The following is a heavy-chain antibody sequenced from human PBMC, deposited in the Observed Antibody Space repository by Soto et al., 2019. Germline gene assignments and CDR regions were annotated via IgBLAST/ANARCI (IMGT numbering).Heavy chain of an antibody. Sequence: GESLKISCEVSNDNVNNYWIAWVRQLPGKGLEWMGRIDPSDSQTIYSPSFQGHVTISIDKSNSTAFLQWGGLTASDTAMFYCATSRIRVDSDYFDHPCQGTLVTVSS. CDR1: NDNVNNYW. V-gene: IGHV5-10-1*01. CDR2: IDPSDSQT. CDR3: ATSRIRVDSDYFDH. J-gene: IGHJ4*02. D-gene: IGHD5-12*01.